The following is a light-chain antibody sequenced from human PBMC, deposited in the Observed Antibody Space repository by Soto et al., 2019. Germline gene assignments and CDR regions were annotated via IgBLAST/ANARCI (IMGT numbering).Light chain of an antibody. Sequence: DIQMTQSPSTLSASVGDRVTITCRASQSISSWLAWYQQKPGKAPKLLIYDASNLETGVPSRFSGGGSGTDFTLTISSLRPEDIATYYCQQYNDLPRFGPGTKVDTK. J-gene: IGKJ3*01. V-gene: IGKV1-5*01. CDR2: DAS. CDR3: QQYNDLPR. CDR1: QSISSW.